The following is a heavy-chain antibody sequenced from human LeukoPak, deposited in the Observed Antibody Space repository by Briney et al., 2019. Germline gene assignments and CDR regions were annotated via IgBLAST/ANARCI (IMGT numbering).Heavy chain of an antibody. J-gene: IGHJ4*02. CDR2: IRYDGSNK. CDR3: AKGFTMIVVVKGFFDY. V-gene: IGHV3-30*02. Sequence: AGGSLRLSCAASGFTFSSYGMHWVRQAPGKGLEWVAFIRYDGSNKYYADSVKGRFTISRDNSKNTLYLQMNSLRAEDTAVYYCAKGFTMIVVVKGFFDYWGQGTLVTVSS. D-gene: IGHD3-22*01. CDR1: GFTFSSYG.